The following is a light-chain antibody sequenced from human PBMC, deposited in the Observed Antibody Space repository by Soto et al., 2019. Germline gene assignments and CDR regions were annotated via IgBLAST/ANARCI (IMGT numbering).Light chain of an antibody. Sequence: QSVLTQPPSVSGAPGQRVTISCTGTSSNIGAGYDVNWYQHLPGAAPKLLIYTNGNRPSGVPDRFSGSKSGTSASLAITGLQAEYEGDYYCQSYDSGLSGSVFGGGTKLTVL. J-gene: IGLJ3*02. CDR3: QSYDSGLSGSV. CDR2: TNG. V-gene: IGLV1-40*01. CDR1: SSNIGAGYD.